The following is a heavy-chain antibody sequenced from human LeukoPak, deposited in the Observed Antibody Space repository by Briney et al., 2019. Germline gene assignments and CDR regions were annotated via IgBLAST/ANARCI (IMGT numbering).Heavy chain of an antibody. CDR2: IYYSGST. CDR3: ARDAQRYYYDSSGYYSTVHYYYMDV. CDR1: GGSISSYY. J-gene: IGHJ6*03. V-gene: IGHV4-59*01. D-gene: IGHD3-22*01. Sequence: SETLSLTCTVSGGSISSYYWSWIRQPPGKGLEWIGYIYYSGSTNYNPSLKSRVTISVDTSKNQFSLKLSSVTAADTAVYYCARDAQRYYYDSSGYYSTVHYYYMDVWGKGTTVTISS.